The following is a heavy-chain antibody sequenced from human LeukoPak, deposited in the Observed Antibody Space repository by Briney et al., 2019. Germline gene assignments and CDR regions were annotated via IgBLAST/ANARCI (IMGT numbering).Heavy chain of an antibody. CDR1: GGSISSSSYY. J-gene: IGHJ4*02. D-gene: IGHD6-19*01. CDR3: ATIAVAGTLYFDY. V-gene: IGHV4-39*01. Sequence: SETLSLTCTVPGGSISSSSYYWGWIRQPPGKGLEWIGSIYYSGSTYYNPSLKSRVTISVDTSKNQFSLKLSSVTAADTAVYYCATIAVAGTLYFDYWGQGTLVTVSS. CDR2: IYYSGST.